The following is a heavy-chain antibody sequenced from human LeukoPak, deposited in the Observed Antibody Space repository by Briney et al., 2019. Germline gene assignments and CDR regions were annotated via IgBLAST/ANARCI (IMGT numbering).Heavy chain of an antibody. D-gene: IGHD6-25*01. CDR2: SYYSGST. CDR3: VRHGESGRHHSYFDY. V-gene: IGHV4-59*08. Sequence: SETLSLTCTVSGGSISSYYWSWIRQATGKGLEWIGYSYYSGSTNYNSSLKSRVTISVDTSKNQFSLTVTSVTATDTAIYYCVRHGESGRHHSYFDYWGQGALVTVSS. CDR1: GGSISSYY. J-gene: IGHJ4*02.